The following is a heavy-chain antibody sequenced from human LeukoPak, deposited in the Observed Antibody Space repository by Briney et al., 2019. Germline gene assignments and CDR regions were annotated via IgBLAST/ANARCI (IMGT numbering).Heavy chain of an antibody. Sequence: SETLSVTCTVSGGSVTNYYWSWIRQAPGKGLEWIGYVYYSSCTNYNPSLTRRVSISEYPSKDQFSLDLSTVTAGNTALYYCARLGCVSAKCPRRNAWDLWGQGTKGTVSP. V-gene: IGHV4-59*02. D-gene: IGHD1-26*01. J-gene: IGHJ3*01. CDR1: GGSVTNYY. CDR3: ARLGCVSAKCPRRNAWDL. CDR2: VYYSSCT.